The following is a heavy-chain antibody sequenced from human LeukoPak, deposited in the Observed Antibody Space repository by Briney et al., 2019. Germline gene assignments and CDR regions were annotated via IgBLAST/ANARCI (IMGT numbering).Heavy chain of an antibody. CDR3: ARLPPGQQLVWFDH. J-gene: IGHJ5*02. Sequence: GASLKISCKGSGSRFTSYWIGWVRQMPGKGLEWMGIIYPGDSDTRYSPSFQGQVTISADKSISTAYLQWSSLKASDTAMYYCARLPPGQQLVWFDHWGQGTLVTVSS. CDR2: IYPGDSDT. D-gene: IGHD6-13*01. CDR1: GSRFTSYW. V-gene: IGHV5-51*01.